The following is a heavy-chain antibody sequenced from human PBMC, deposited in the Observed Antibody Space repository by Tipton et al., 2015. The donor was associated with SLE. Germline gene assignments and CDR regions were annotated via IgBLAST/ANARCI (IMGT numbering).Heavy chain of an antibody. CDR1: GGSISSYY. D-gene: IGHD6-6*01. Sequence: TLSLTCSVSGGSISSYYWSWIRQPPGRGLEWIGYIYYSESTNYNPSLKSRVTISVDTSKNQFSLKMTSVTAADTAMYYCARQGYSSSDAFDIWGQGTMVTVSS. V-gene: IGHV4-59*07. CDR3: ARQGYSSSDAFDI. J-gene: IGHJ3*02. CDR2: IYYSEST.